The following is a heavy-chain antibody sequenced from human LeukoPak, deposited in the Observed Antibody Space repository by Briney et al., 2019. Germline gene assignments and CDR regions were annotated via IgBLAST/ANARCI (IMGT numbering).Heavy chain of an antibody. J-gene: IGHJ6*03. CDR1: GYSFNSYG. CDR2: INTHSGNT. D-gene: IGHD6-13*01. V-gene: IGHV1-18*01. CDR3: ARGVGIAAVGSFYYYMDV. Sequence: ASVEVSFKASGYSFNSYGINWVRQAPGQGLEWMGWINTHSGNTNYAQKFQGRVTMTTDTSTSTAYMELKSLRSDDTAVYYCARGVGIAAVGSFYYYMDVWGKGTTVTVSS.